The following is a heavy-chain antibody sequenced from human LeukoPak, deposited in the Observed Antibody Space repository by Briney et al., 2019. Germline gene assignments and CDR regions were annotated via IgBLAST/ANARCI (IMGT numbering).Heavy chain of an antibody. Sequence: SQTLSLTCAVSGGSISSGGYAWSWIRQPPGKGLEWIGYIYHSGITYYNPSLKSRVTMSLDRSKNQFSLKLTSVTAADTAVYYCARRVVAIFYSDYWGQGALVTVSS. V-gene: IGHV4-30-2*01. CDR1: GGSISSGGYA. CDR3: ARRVVAIFYSDY. CDR2: IYHSGIT. D-gene: IGHD3-3*01. J-gene: IGHJ4*02.